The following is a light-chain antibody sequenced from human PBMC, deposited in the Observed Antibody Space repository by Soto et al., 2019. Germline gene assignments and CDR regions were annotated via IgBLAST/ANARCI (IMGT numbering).Light chain of an antibody. Sequence: QSALTQPRSVSGSPGQSVTISCTGTSSDVDDYNYVSWFQQHPGKAPKLMIYDVSERPSGVPERFSGSNPGNTATLTISRIEAGDEADYYCQVWDSSSDHPVFGGGTKLTVL. CDR3: QVWDSSSDHPV. J-gene: IGLJ3*02. CDR1: SSDVDDYNY. CDR2: DVS. V-gene: IGLV2-11*01.